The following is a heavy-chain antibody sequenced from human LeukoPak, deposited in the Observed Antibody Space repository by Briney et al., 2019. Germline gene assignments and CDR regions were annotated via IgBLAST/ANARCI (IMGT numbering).Heavy chain of an antibody. J-gene: IGHJ6*02. D-gene: IGHD6-6*01. V-gene: IGHV3-23*01. CDR2: ISGSGGST. CDR1: GFTFSSYA. Sequence: QTGGSLRLSCAASGFTFSSYAMSWVRQAPGKGLEWVSAISGSGGSTYYADSVKGRFTISRDNSKTTLYLQMNRLRAEDTAVYYCANKLPSKQLVWYGMDVWGQGTTVTVSS. CDR3: ANKLPSKQLVWYGMDV.